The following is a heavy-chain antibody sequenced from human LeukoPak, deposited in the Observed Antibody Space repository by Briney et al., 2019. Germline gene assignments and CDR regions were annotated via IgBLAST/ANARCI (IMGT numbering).Heavy chain of an antibody. D-gene: IGHD6-13*01. Sequence: PGGSLRLSCAASGFTFSSYAMSWVRQAPGKGQEWVSAISGSGGSTYYADSVKGRFTIFRDNSKNTLYLQMNSLRAEDTAVYYCAKDSSWYGGGYYYYMDVWGKGTTVTVSS. J-gene: IGHJ6*03. CDR3: AKDSSWYGGGYYYYMDV. CDR1: GFTFSSYA. CDR2: ISGSGGST. V-gene: IGHV3-23*01.